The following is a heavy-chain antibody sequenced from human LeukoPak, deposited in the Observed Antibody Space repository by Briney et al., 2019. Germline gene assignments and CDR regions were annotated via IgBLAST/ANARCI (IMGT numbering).Heavy chain of an antibody. CDR1: GGSISSYY. D-gene: IGHD1-7*01. V-gene: IGHV4-59*08. CDR2: IYYNGST. CDR3: ARLRITGTTRYYYGMDV. Sequence: KPSETLSLTCTVSGGSISSYYWSWIRQPPGKGLEWIGYIYYNGSTNYNPSLKSRVTISVDTSKNQFSLKLSSVTAADTAVYYCARLRITGTTRYYYGMDVWGQGTTVTVSS. J-gene: IGHJ6*02.